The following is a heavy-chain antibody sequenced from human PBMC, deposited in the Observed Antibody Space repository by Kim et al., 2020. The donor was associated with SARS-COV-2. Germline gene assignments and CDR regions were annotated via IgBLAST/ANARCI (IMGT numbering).Heavy chain of an antibody. D-gene: IGHD4-17*01. Sequence: TYAQKFQGRVTMTRDTSTSTVYMELSSLRSEDTAVYYCATTGYGDYSFDYWGQGTLVTVSS. V-gene: IGHV1-46*01. CDR3: ATTGYGDYSFDY. J-gene: IGHJ4*02.